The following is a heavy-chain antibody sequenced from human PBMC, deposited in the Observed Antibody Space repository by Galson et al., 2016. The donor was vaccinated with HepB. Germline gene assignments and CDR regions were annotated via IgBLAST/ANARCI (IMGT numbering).Heavy chain of an antibody. J-gene: IGHJ4*02. CDR1: GYTFAKFW. D-gene: IGHD2-21*01. CDR2: IYPGDSDT. Sequence: QSGAEVKKPGESLKISCQASGYTFAKFWIAWVRQMPGKGLEWMGIIYPGDSDTRYSPSFQGQVTMSADKSISTAYLQWSSLKASGTATYYCARVPRCDGGCCYFDYWGQGTLVTVSS. V-gene: IGHV5-51*01. CDR3: ARVPRCDGGCCYFDY.